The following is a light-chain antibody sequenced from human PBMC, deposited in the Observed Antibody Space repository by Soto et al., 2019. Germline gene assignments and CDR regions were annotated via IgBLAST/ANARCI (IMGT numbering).Light chain of an antibody. V-gene: IGLV2-14*01. CDR3: SSYTRSSTLV. CDR1: NSDVGGYNF. CDR2: DVT. J-gene: IGLJ1*01. Sequence: QSALTQPAFVSGSPGQSITISCTGTNSDVGGYNFVSWYQQHPGKVPKLMIYDVTNRPSGVSNRFSGSKSGNTASLTISGLQAEDEADYYCSSYTRSSTLVFGTGTKVTVL.